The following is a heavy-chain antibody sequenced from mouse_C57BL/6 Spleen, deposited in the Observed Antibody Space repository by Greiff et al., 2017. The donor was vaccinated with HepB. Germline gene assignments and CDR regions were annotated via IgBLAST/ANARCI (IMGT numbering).Heavy chain of an antibody. Sequence: EVQVVESGGGLVKPGGSLKLSCAASGFTFSSYAMSWVRQTPEKRLEWVATISDGGSYTYYPDNVKGRFTISRDNAKNNLYLQMSHLKSEDTAMYYCARSTVVDYAMDYWGQGTSVTVSS. CDR2: ISDGGSYT. J-gene: IGHJ4*01. CDR1: GFTFSSYA. D-gene: IGHD1-1*01. V-gene: IGHV5-4*01. CDR3: ARSTVVDYAMDY.